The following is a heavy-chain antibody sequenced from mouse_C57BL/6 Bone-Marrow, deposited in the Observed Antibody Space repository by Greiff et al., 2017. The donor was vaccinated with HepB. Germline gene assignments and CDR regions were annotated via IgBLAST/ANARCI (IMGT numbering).Heavy chain of an antibody. CDR2: INPGSGGT. J-gene: IGHJ2*01. V-gene: IGHV1-54*01. D-gene: IGHD1-1*01. Sequence: QVQLKESGAELVRPGTSVKVSCKASGYAFTNYLIEWVKQRPGQGLEWIGVINPGSGGTNYNEKFKGKATLTADKSSSTAYMQLSSLTSEDSAVYFCARVDYYGSSYIDYWGQGTTLTVSS. CDR3: ARVDYYGSSYIDY. CDR1: GYAFTNYL.